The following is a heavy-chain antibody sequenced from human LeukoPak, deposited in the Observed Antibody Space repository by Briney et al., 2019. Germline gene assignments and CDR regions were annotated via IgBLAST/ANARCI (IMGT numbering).Heavy chain of an antibody. V-gene: IGHV4-34*01. CDR3: ARANSGWSINFDY. CDR2: IDHSGST. Sequence: SETLSLTCTVSGGSISGYYWTWIRQPPGKGLEWIGEIDHSGSTNYNPSLKSRVTISVDTSKNQFSLKLSSVTAADTAVYYCARANSGWSINFDYWDQGTLVTVSS. J-gene: IGHJ4*02. CDR1: GGSISGYY. D-gene: IGHD6-19*01.